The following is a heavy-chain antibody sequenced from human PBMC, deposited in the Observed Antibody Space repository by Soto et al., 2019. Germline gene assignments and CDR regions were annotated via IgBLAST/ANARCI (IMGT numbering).Heavy chain of an antibody. Sequence: QVQLVQSGAEVKKPGASVKVSCKASGYTFTSYAMHWVRQAPGQRLEWMGWINAGNGNTKYSQKLQGRVTITRDTSASTAYMELSSLRSEDTAVYYCARSRGRSGSLYYYYGMDVWGQGTTVTVSS. CDR1: GYTFTSYA. CDR3: ARSRGRSGSLYYYYGMDV. D-gene: IGHD1-26*01. V-gene: IGHV1-3*01. J-gene: IGHJ6*02. CDR2: INAGNGNT.